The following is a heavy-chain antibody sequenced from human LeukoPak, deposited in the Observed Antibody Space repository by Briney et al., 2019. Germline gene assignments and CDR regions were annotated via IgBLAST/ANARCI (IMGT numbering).Heavy chain of an antibody. Sequence: SETLSLTCTVSGGSISRSSDYWGWIRQPPGKGLEWIGSIYYSGSTYYNPSLKSRVTISVDTSKNQFSLKLSSVTAADTAVYYCARGTWWLLDYWGQGTLVTVSS. V-gene: IGHV4-39*07. D-gene: IGHD2-8*02. CDR3: ARGTWWLLDY. CDR1: GGSISRSSDY. CDR2: IYYSGST. J-gene: IGHJ4*02.